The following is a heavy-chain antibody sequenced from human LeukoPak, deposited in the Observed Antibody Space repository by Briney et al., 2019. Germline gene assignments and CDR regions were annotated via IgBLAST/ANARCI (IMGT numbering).Heavy chain of an antibody. J-gene: IGHJ4*02. CDR2: ISGSGGST. CDR3: ARTIAAAGKVDY. V-gene: IGHV3-23*01. D-gene: IGHD6-13*01. Sequence: GSLRLSCAASGFTFNNYAMSWVRQAPGKGLEWVSGISGSGGSTYYADSVKGRFTISRDNSKNTLYLQMNSLRAEDTAVYYCARTIAAAGKVDYWGQGTLVTVSS. CDR1: GFTFNNYA.